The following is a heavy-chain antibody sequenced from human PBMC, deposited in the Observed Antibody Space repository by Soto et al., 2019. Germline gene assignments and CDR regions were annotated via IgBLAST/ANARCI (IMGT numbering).Heavy chain of an antibody. Sequence: QVQLQEWGPGLVRPSQTLSLTCTVSGGSISTDPYHWTWIRQTPGKGLEWIGYIHYSRSIQADPSSQSRVSMSVETAKNLFSLRLTSVTAAAKPVYFCAREDDGGDRDYYGLDVWPQGTTVTVSS. CDR3: AREDDGGDRDYYGLDV. V-gene: IGHV4-30-4*01. CDR1: GGSISTDPYH. J-gene: IGHJ6*02. CDR2: IHYSRSI. D-gene: IGHD2-21*02.